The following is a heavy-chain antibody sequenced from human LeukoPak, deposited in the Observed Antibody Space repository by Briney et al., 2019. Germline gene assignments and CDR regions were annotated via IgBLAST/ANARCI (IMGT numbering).Heavy chain of an antibody. Sequence: GGSLRLSCAASGFTFSSYWTSWVRQAPGKGLEWVANIKQDGSEKYYVDSVKGRFTISRDNAKNSLYLQMNSLRAEDTGVYYCARDEGSGWYYYYYGMDVWGQGATVTVSS. CDR1: GFTFSSYW. J-gene: IGHJ6*02. CDR2: IKQDGSEK. CDR3: ARDEGSGWYYYYYGMDV. V-gene: IGHV3-7*01. D-gene: IGHD1-26*01.